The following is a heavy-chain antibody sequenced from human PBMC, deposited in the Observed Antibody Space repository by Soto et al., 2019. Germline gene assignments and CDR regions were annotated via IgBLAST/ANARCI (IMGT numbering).Heavy chain of an antibody. CDR3: ANTVTTNNYFEY. V-gene: IGHV3-30*18. CDR1: GFTFSRYV. J-gene: IGHJ4*02. D-gene: IGHD4-4*01. Sequence: QVQLVESGGGVVQPGRSLRLSCAASGFTFSRYVMHWVRQAPGKGLEWVAVISYDGSNRYYADSVKGRFTISRDNSKNTLYQQMNSLRAEDTAVYYCANTVTTNNYFEYWGQGNLVNVSS. CDR2: ISYDGSNR.